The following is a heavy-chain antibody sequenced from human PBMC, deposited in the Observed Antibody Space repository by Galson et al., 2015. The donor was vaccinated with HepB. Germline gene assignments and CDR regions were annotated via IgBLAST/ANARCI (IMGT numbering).Heavy chain of an antibody. V-gene: IGHV1-18*04. CDR1: GFTFTSHY. Sequence: SVKVSCKASGFTFTSHYMHWVRQAPGQGLEWMGWISAYNGNTYYAQKFRARVTMTAETSTNTVYLDLRSLSSDDTGVYYCARGGSYRGTFCFYDGMDVWGQGTTVTVSS. J-gene: IGHJ6*02. CDR3: ARGGSYRGTFCFYDGMDV. D-gene: IGHD1-26*01. CDR2: ISAYNGNT.